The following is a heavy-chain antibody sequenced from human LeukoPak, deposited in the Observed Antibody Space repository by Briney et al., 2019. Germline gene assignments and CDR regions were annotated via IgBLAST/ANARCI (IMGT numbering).Heavy chain of an antibody. D-gene: IGHD6-6*01. Sequence: ASVKVSCKASGYTFTSYGISWVRQAPGQGLEWMGWISAYNGNTNYAQKLQGRVTMTTDTSTSTAYMELRSLRSDDTAVYYCARERDSSSSYAFDIWGQGTMVTVSS. J-gene: IGHJ3*02. CDR1: GYTFTSYG. V-gene: IGHV1-18*01. CDR2: ISAYNGNT. CDR3: ARERDSSSSYAFDI.